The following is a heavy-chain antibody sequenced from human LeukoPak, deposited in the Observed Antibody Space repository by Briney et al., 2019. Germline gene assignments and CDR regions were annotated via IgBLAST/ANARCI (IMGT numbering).Heavy chain of an antibody. V-gene: IGHV3-7*03. Sequence: LRLSXXXSGXTFXTCWMTWVRQAPGKGLEWVANIKQDGSEKYYVDSVKGRFTISRDNAKNSLYLQMNSLRAEDTAVYYCASHYDSWSGYYPNWGQGTLVTVSS. CDR1: GXTFXTCW. CDR3: ASHYDSWSGYYPN. D-gene: IGHD3-3*01. J-gene: IGHJ4*02. CDR2: IKQDGSEK.